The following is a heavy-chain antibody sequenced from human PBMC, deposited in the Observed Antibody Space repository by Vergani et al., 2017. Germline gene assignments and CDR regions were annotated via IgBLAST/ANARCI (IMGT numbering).Heavy chain of an antibody. CDR3: AKIVGASFDY. CDR2: IIPILGIA. D-gene: IGHD1-26*01. J-gene: IGHJ4*02. Sequence: QVQLVQSGAEVKKPGSSVKVSCKASGGTFSSYAISWVRQAPGQGLEWMGRIIPILGIANYAQKFQGRVTITADKSTSTAYMELNSLRAEDTAVYYCAKIVGASFDYWGQGTLVTVSS. V-gene: IGHV1-69*04. CDR1: GGTFSSYA.